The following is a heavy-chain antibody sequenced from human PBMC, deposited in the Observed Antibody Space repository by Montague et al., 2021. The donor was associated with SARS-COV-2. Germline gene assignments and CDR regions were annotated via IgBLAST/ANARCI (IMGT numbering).Heavy chain of an antibody. J-gene: IGHJ5*02. CDR2: IYYSGST. CDR1: GGSISSSSHH. V-gene: IGHV4-39*01. D-gene: IGHD3-10*01. Sequence: SETLSLTCTVSGGSISSSSHHWGWIRQPPGKGLEWIGSIYYSGSTYYNSSLKSRVTISVDTSKNQFSLKLNSVTAADTAVYYCARLVWFGELSSENWFDPGGQGTLVTVSS. CDR3: ARLVWFGELSSENWFDP.